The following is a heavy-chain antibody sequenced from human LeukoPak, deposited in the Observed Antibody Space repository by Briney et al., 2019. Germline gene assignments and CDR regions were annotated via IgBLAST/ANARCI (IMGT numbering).Heavy chain of an antibody. CDR2: IRYDGSNK. CDR3: AREDRARRYYYDSKDDY. D-gene: IGHD3-22*01. Sequence: GGSLRLSCAASGFTFSSYGMHWVRQAPGKGLEWVAFIRYDGSNKYYADSVKGRFTISRDNSKNTLYLQMNSLRAEDTAEYYCAREDRARRYYYDSKDDYWGQGTLVTVSS. J-gene: IGHJ4*02. V-gene: IGHV3-30*02. CDR1: GFTFSSYG.